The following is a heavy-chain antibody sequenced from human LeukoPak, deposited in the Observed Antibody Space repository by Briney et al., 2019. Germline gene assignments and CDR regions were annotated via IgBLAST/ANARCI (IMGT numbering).Heavy chain of an antibody. D-gene: IGHD1-26*01. CDR1: GFTFSSYA. CDR3: ARRAITMDV. CDR2: ISSNGGST. Sequence: GGSLRLSCAASGFTFSSYAMHWVRQAPGKGLEYVSAISSNGGSTYYANSVKGRFTISRDNSKNTLYLQMGSLRAEDMAVYYCARRAITMDVWGKGTTVTVSS. V-gene: IGHV3-64*01. J-gene: IGHJ6*04.